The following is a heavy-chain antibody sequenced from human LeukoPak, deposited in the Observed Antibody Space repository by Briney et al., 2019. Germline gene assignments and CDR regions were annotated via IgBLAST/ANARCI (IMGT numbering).Heavy chain of an antibody. V-gene: IGHV3-7*01. Sequence: GGSLRLSCAASGFTFSGYWMSWVRQAPGKGLEWVANIKQDGSEKYYVDSVKGRFTISRDNAKNSLYLQMNSLRAEDTAIYYCATHPSDYECQATLVTGST. CDR1: GFTFSGYW. CDR3: ATHPSDY. J-gene: IGHJ4*02. CDR2: IKQDGSEK.